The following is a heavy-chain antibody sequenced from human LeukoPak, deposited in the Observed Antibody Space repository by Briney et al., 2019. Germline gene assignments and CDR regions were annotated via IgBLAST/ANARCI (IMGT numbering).Heavy chain of an antibody. J-gene: IGHJ6*03. V-gene: IGHV3-20*04. CDR1: GFTFDDYG. D-gene: IGHD6-13*01. CDR3: ARDATTEVGTVYMDV. CDR2: INWNGGST. Sequence: GGSLRLSCAASGFTFDDYGMSWVRQAPGKGLEWVSGINWNGGSTGYADSVKGRFTISRDNAKNSLYLQMNSLRAEDTAVYYCARDATTEVGTVYMDVWGKGTTVTISS.